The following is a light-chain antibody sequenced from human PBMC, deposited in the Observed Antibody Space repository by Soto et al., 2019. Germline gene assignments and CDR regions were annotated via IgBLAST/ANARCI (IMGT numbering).Light chain of an antibody. CDR2: GAS. Sequence: EIVLTQSPATLSVSAGETVTLSCRASQSIRTNVAWYRQIPGQSPRLLVYGASTRATGVPARFSGSGSGVEFTLTISSLQSEDSAFYYCQQYFNWPLTWTFGPGTKVDIK. J-gene: IGKJ1*01. V-gene: IGKV3-15*01. CDR3: QQYFNWPLTWT. CDR1: QSIRTN.